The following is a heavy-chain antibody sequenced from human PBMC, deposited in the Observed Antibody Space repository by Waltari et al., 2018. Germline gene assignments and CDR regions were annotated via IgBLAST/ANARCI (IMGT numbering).Heavy chain of an antibody. CDR3: AKDMVPAAPYYYYYYMDV. CDR2: ISWNSGSI. J-gene: IGHJ6*03. V-gene: IGHV3-9*01. Sequence: EVQLVESGGGLVQPGRSLRLSCAASGFTFDDYAMHWVRQAPGKGLEWVSGISWNSGSIGYADSVKGRFTISRDNAKNSLYLQMNSLRAEDTALYYCAKDMVPAAPYYYYYYMDVWGKGTTVTVSS. CDR1: GFTFDDYA. D-gene: IGHD2-2*01.